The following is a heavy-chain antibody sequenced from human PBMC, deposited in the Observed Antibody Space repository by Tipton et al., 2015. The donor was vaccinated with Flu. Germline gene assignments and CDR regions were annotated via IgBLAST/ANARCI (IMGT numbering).Heavy chain of an antibody. CDR1: GFTFSSYS. V-gene: IGHV3-21*01. J-gene: IGHJ3*02. CDR3: ARDRILEGDAFDI. Sequence: SLRLSCAASGFTFSSYSMNWVRQAPGKGLEWVSSISSRSSYIHYADSVKGRFTISRDNAKNSLYLQMNSLRAEDTAVYYCARDRILEGDAFDIWGQGTMVTVSS. D-gene: IGHD3-3*01. CDR2: ISSRSSYI.